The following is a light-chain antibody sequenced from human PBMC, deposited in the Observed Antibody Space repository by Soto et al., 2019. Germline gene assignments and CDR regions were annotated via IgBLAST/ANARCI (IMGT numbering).Light chain of an antibody. V-gene: IGLV1-40*01. Sequence: QSVLTQPPSVSGAPGQRVTISCTGSSSNIGAGYDVHWYQQLPGTAPKLLIYGNSNRPSGVPDRFSGSKSGTSASLAITGLQAEDEGDYYCRPYDSSLSGWVFGGGTKLPVL. CDR2: GNS. CDR3: RPYDSSLSGWV. J-gene: IGLJ3*02. CDR1: SSNIGAGYD.